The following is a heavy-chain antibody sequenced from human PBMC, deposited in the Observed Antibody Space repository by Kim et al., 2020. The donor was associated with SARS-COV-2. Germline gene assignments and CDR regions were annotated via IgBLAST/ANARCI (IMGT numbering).Heavy chain of an antibody. D-gene: IGHD2-8*01. J-gene: IGHJ4*02. Sequence: DSAEGRFTISRDTSKNPLYLQMNSLRAEDTAVYYCAGGINRLYLYYFDYWGQGTLVTVSS. CDR3: AGGINRLYLYYFDY. V-gene: IGHV3-30*07.